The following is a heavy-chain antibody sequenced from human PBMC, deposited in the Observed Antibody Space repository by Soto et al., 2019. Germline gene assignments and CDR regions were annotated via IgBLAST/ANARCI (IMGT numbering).Heavy chain of an antibody. CDR3: ARGRYGDY. J-gene: IGHJ4*02. Sequence: QVHLVQSGAEVKKPGASVKVSCQGSGYAFTTYGITWVRQAPGQGLEWMGWISAHNGNTNYAQKLQGRVTVTRHTSTSTAYMELMSLRYDDTAVYYCARGRYGDYWGQGALVTVSS. CDR1: GYAFTTYG. V-gene: IGHV1-18*01. D-gene: IGHD1-1*01. CDR2: ISAHNGNT.